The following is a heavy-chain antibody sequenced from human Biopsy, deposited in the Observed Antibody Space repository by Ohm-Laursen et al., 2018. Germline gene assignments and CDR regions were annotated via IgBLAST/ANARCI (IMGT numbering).Heavy chain of an antibody. CDR1: GYSFSRNG. V-gene: IGHV3-30*02. Sequence: SLRLSCAASGYSFSRNGMQWVRQAPGKGLEWVAFIFYDGSNTYYADSVKGRFTISRDNSRDTLYLQMSSLRAEDTAVYYCAKDRYNYTPIGGFSMDVWGQGTTVTVSS. D-gene: IGHD5-18*01. CDR3: AKDRYNYTPIGGFSMDV. CDR2: IFYDGSNT. J-gene: IGHJ6*02.